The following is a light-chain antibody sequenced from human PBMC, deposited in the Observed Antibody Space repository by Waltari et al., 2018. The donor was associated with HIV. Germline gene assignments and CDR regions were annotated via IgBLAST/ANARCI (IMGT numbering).Light chain of an antibody. Sequence: DIVIAQSPDSVPGALGERATINCTSSRSILYRSDNRNYLAWYQQKPRQPPKLLISWASTREAGVPDRFSGSGSGTDFTLTITRLQAEDVAVYHCQQYFRIPPTFGGGTKVEIK. J-gene: IGKJ4*01. CDR3: QQYFRIPPT. CDR1: RSILYRSDNRNY. V-gene: IGKV4-1*01. CDR2: WAS.